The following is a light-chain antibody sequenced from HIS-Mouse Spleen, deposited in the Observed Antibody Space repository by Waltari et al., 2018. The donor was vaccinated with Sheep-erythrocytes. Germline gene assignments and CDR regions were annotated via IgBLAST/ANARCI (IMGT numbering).Light chain of an antibody. CDR3: CSYAGSYNHV. Sequence: QSALTQPRSVSGSPGQSVTISCTGTSSDVGRYNYLSWYQQHPGKAPKLMIYDVSKRPSGVPDRFSGSKSGNTASLTISGLQAEDEADYYCCSYAGSYNHVFATGTKVTVL. V-gene: IGLV2-11*01. J-gene: IGLJ1*01. CDR1: SSDVGRYNY. CDR2: DVS.